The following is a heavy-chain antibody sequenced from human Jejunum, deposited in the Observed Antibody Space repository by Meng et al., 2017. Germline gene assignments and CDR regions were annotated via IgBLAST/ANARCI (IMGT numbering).Heavy chain of an antibody. CDR2: MDYRGST. V-gene: IGHV4-30-4*01. CDR1: GSSISSGEYF. CDR3: ARGELLWDY. J-gene: IGHJ4*02. D-gene: IGHD2-2*01. Sequence: QLQEPRPALVHPYQTLSLSCTVSGSSISSGEYFWSWIRQPPGKGLEWIGYMDYRGSTFYNPSLKSRVTISVDTSKNQFSLKLSSVTAADTAVYFCARGELLWDYWGQGTLVTVSS.